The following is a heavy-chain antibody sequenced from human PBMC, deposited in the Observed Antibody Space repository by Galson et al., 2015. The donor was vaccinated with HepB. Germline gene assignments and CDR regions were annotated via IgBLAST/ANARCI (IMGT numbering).Heavy chain of an antibody. D-gene: IGHD6-13*01. J-gene: IGHJ4*02. CDR2: ISNDGSFD. CDR3: GRSRAGSSWYSVDY. CDR1: GFTFSGYG. V-gene: IGHV3-30*03. Sequence: SLRLSCAASGFTFSGYGMQWVRQAPGKGLEWVAVISNDGSFDSSADTVKGRFTISRDNSKNTLLLLINSLRVEDSALYFCGRSRAGSSWYSVDYWGQGTLVTVSS.